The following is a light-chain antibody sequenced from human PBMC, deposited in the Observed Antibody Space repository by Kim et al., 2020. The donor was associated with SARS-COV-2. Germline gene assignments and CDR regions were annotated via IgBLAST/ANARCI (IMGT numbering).Light chain of an antibody. V-gene: IGLV1-47*01. J-gene: IGLJ3*02. Sequence: QSVLTQSPSASGTPGQRVTFSCSGSSSNIGSNYVSWHQQLPGTAPRLLIYRNYQRPSGVPDRFSGSTSGTSASLAISGLRSEDEADYYCAAWDDSLSGWVFGGGTKLTVL. CDR2: RNY. CDR3: AAWDDSLSGWV. CDR1: SSNIGSNY.